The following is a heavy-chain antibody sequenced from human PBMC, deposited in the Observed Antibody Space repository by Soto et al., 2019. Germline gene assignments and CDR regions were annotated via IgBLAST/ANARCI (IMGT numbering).Heavy chain of an antibody. CDR2: ISYDGSNK. J-gene: IGHJ6*02. CDR1: GFTFSSYG. D-gene: IGHD3-10*01. CDR3: ASPLWFGELIHYYYGMDV. V-gene: IGHV3-30*03. Sequence: XGSLRLSCAAAGFTFSSYGMHWVRQAPGKGLEWVAVISYDGSNKYYADSVKGRFTISRDNSKNTLYLQMNSLRAEDTAVYYCASPLWFGELIHYYYGMDVWGQGTTVTVSS.